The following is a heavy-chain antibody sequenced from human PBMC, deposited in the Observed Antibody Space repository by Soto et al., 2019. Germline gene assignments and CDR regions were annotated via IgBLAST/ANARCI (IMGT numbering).Heavy chain of an antibody. CDR2: ISAHNGNT. CDR1: GYAFTTYG. V-gene: IGHV1-18*01. J-gene: IGHJ4*02. Sequence: QVHLVQSGAEVKKPGASVKVSCRGSGYAFTTYGITWVRQAPGQGLEWMGWISAHNGNTNYAQKLQGRVTVTRDTSTSTAYMELRSLRSDDTAVYYCARGRYGDYWGQGDLVTVSS. CDR3: ARGRYGDY. D-gene: IGHD1-1*01.